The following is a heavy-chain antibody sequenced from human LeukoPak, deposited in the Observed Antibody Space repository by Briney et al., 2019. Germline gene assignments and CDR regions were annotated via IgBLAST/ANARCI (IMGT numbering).Heavy chain of an antibody. D-gene: IGHD6-6*01. CDR2: VYYTGST. V-gene: IGHV4-59*08. J-gene: IGHJ4*02. Sequence: SETLSLTCSVSGGSVSNYYWSWIRQPAGKGLGWIGYVYYTGSTNYNPSLKSRVSMFEDKSKNQFSLRLYSVTVADTAVYYCARHFAYSSSSYFDYWGQGSLVTVSS. CDR1: GGSVSNYY. CDR3: ARHFAYSSSSYFDY.